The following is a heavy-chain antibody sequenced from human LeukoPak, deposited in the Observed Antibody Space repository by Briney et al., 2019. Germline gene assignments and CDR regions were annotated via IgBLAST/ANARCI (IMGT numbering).Heavy chain of an antibody. CDR1: GYTFTSYD. CDR2: MNPNSGNT. CDR3: ARDMVRGVIIWFDY. J-gene: IGHJ4*02. V-gene: IGHV1-8*01. D-gene: IGHD3-10*01. Sequence: GASVKVSCKASGYTFTSYDINWVRQATGQGLEWMGWMNPNSGNTGYAQKFQGRVTMTRDTSISTAYMELSRLRSDDTAVYYCARDMVRGVIIWFDYWGQGTLVTVSS.